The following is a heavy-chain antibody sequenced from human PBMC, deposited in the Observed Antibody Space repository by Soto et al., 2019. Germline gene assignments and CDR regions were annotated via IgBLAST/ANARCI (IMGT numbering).Heavy chain of an antibody. CDR3: VTHGRELNY. J-gene: IGHJ4*02. V-gene: IGHV1-69*06. CDR2: TIPMLGTT. CDR1: GGTFNTYT. D-gene: IGHD3-10*01. Sequence: QGQLVQSGAEVKKPGSSVKVSCKASGGTFNTYTISWIRQAPGQGLEWMGGTIPMLGTTNYAQKFQGRVTITADKSTTTAYMELNSLRDEDTAIYYCVTHGRELNYWGQGALVTVSS.